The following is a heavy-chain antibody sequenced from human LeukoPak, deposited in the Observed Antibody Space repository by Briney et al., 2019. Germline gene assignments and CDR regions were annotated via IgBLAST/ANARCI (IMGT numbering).Heavy chain of an antibody. D-gene: IGHD5-18*01. CDR2: IWYDGSNK. Sequence: GGSLRLSCAASGFTFSSYGMHWVRQAPGKGLEWVAVIWYDGSNKYYADSVKGRFTISRDNSKNTLYLQMNSLRAEDTAVYYCARGPGVTPGHYYGMDVWGQGTTVTVSS. CDR1: GFTFSSYG. CDR3: ARGPGVTPGHYYGMDV. V-gene: IGHV3-33*01. J-gene: IGHJ6*02.